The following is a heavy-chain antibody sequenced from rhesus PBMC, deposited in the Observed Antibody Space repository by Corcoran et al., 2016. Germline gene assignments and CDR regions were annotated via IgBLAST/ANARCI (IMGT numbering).Heavy chain of an antibody. Sequence: QVQLQESGPGVVKPAETLSLTCAVSGGSISDSYRWSKISQPPGKGLVCIGYIDGSSTSTNYNPSLRRRVTSSQGTSKNQFSLKLSSVTAADTAVYYCAAQYGSFDYWGQVVLVTVSS. CDR2: IDGSSTST. V-gene: IGHV4S10*01. CDR1: GGSISDSYR. D-gene: IGHD4-29*01. CDR3: AAQYGSFDY. J-gene: IGHJ4*01.